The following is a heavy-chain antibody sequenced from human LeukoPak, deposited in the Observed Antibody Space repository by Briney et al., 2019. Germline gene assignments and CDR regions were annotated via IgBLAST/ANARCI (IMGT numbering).Heavy chain of an antibody. CDR1: GGSISSGSYF. J-gene: IGHJ4*02. CDR3: ARDTIGIGLRLGEYIDS. D-gene: IGHD3-16*01. V-gene: IGHV4-39*07. CDR2: IYYSGST. Sequence: SETLSLTCTASGGSISSGSYFWGWIRQPPGKGLEWIGSIYYSGSTYYNPSLKSRVTISIGTSKKQFFLKLSSVTAADTAVYYCARDTIGIGLRLGEYIDSWGQGTLVTVSS.